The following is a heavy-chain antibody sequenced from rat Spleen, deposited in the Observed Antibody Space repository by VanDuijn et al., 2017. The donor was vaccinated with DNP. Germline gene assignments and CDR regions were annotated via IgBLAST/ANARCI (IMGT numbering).Heavy chain of an antibody. CDR2: ISTSDNKT. CDR3: AKGGGWEDY. CDR1: GFIFSNYY. Sequence: EVRLVESGGGLVQPGRSLKLSCAASGFIFSNYYMAWVRQAPKKGLEWVATISTSDNKTYYPDSVKGRFTISRDNAKSSLYLQMNSLKSEDTATYYCAKGGGWEDYWGQGVMVTVSS. V-gene: IGHV5-25*01. J-gene: IGHJ2*01. D-gene: IGHD5-1*01.